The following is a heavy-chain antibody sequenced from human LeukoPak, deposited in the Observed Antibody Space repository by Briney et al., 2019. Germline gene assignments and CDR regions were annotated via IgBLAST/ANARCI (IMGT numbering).Heavy chain of an antibody. CDR1: GGSISSYY. V-gene: IGHV4-59*01. CDR3: ARSWTVAAGIPYYYYYYMDV. J-gene: IGHJ6*03. Sequence: SETLSLTCTVSGGSISSYYWSWIRQPPGKGLEWIGYIYYSGSTNYNPSLQRRVTISVDTSKSQVSLKLSSVTAADTAVYYCARSWTVAAGIPYYYYYYMDVWGKGTTVTISS. D-gene: IGHD6-13*01. CDR2: IYYSGST.